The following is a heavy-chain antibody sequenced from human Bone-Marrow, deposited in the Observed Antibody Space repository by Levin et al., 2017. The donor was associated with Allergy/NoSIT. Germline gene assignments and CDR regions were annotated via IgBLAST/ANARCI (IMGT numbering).Heavy chain of an antibody. J-gene: IGHJ6*02. Sequence: SETLSLTCTVSGGSIVSGTYYWTWIRQHPGKGLEWIGNIFYTGSTYYNPSLKSRVTISVDTSKNQFSLKLISVTAADTAIYYCARDQGGGIGDRVYYYGMDVWGQGTTVTVSS. CDR1: GGSIVSGTYY. CDR3: ARDQGGGIGDRVYYYGMDV. CDR2: IFYTGST. V-gene: IGHV4-31*03. D-gene: IGHD3-16*01.